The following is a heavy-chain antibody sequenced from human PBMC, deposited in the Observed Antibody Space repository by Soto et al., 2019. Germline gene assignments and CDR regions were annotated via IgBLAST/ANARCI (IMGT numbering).Heavy chain of an antibody. Sequence: GGSLRLYCAASGFTFSVYSMIWVRLAPGKGLEWVSSISSSSTFIYYTDSVRGRFSISRDNAKNSLYLQMSSLRAEDAAVYYCVRARATDSRPDYWGQGTLVTVSS. D-gene: IGHD3-22*01. V-gene: IGHV3-21*01. CDR1: GFTFSVYS. CDR2: ISSSSTFI. CDR3: VRARATDSRPDY. J-gene: IGHJ4*02.